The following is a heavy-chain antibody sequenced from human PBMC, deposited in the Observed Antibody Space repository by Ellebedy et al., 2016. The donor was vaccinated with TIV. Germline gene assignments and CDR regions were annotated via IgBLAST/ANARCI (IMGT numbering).Heavy chain of an antibody. J-gene: IGHJ4*02. CDR2: IYHSGSN. CDR1: GGFISNYY. V-gene: IGHV4-59*01. CDR3: ARGAPFPYYFDS. Sequence: MPSETLSLTCAVSGGFISNYYCTWIRQSPETGLEWIGYIYHSGSNGSNPSLKSRVTISVDTPKNQFSLKLNSVTAADTAVYYCARGAPFPYYFDSWGQGLLVTVSS. D-gene: IGHD3-16*01.